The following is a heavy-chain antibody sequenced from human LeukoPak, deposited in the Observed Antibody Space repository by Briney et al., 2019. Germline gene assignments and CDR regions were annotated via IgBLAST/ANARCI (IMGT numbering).Heavy chain of an antibody. Sequence: PGGSLRLSCVASGFTFSRYAMSWVRQAPGKGLEWVSAISGTGISTYYADSVKGRFTISSDNSKNTLYLQMNSLRAEDTAVYYCAKMRLEIVVVAEIDYWGQGTLVTVSS. D-gene: IGHD2-15*01. V-gene: IGHV3-23*01. CDR1: GFTFSRYA. J-gene: IGHJ4*02. CDR3: AKMRLEIVVVAEIDY. CDR2: ISGTGIST.